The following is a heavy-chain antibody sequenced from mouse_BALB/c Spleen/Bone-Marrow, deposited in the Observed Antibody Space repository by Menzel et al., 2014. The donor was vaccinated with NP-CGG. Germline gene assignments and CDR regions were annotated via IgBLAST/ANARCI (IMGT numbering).Heavy chain of an antibody. Sequence: VQLKESGPELVEPGASVKVSCKASGYAFTSYNMYWVKQSHGKSLEWIGYIDPYNGGTSQNQKFKGKATLTVDKSSSTAYMHLSSLTSEDSAVYYCARDWDYYAMDYWGQGTSVTVSS. D-gene: IGHD4-1*01. CDR1: GYAFTSYN. V-gene: IGHV1S135*01. CDR3: ARDWDYYAMDY. J-gene: IGHJ4*01. CDR2: IDPYNGGT.